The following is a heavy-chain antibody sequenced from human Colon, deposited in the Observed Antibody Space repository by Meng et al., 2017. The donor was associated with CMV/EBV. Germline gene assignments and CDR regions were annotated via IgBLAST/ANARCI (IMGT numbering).Heavy chain of an antibody. CDR3: AKVKRQKTIVGATPLDY. J-gene: IGHJ4*02. D-gene: IGHD1-26*01. Sequence: GESLKISCAASGFTFSSYGMHWVRQAPGKGLEWVAVIWYDGSNKYYADSVKGRFTISRDNSKNTLYLQMNSLRAEDTAVYYCAKVKRQKTIVGATPLDYWGQGTLVTVSS. V-gene: IGHV3-33*06. CDR1: GFTFSSYG. CDR2: IWYDGSNK.